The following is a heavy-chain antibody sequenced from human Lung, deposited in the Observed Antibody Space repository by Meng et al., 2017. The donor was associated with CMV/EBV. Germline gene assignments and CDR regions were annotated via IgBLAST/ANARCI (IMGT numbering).Heavy chain of an antibody. CDR2: IYHSGST. CDR3: ASFPPPGKQWLVTDY. V-gene: IGHV4-4*02. D-gene: IGHD6-19*01. Sequence: VQSQDAGSGLVKPSGTLSLTCAVSGGSISSRNWWSWVRQPPGKGLEWIGEIYHSGSTNYNPSLKSRVTISVDKSKNQFSLKLSSVTAADTAVYYCASFPPPGKQWLVTDYWGQGTLVTVSS. CDR1: GGSISSRNW. J-gene: IGHJ4*02.